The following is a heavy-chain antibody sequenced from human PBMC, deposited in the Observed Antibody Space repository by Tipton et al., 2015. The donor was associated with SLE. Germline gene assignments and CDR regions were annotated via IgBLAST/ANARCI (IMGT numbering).Heavy chain of an antibody. CDR3: ARRRWDSQLVRALDI. CDR1: GFTINTNY. Sequence: VQLVQSGGGLVQPGGSLRLSCAVSGFTINTNYMSWVRQAPGKGLEWVSVIYRGGGTYYAYSVKGRFTISRDNAKNSLYLQMNSLGAEDTAVYYCARRRWDSQLVRALDIWGQGTMVTVSS. D-gene: IGHD6-13*01. CDR2: IYRGGGT. V-gene: IGHV3-53*01. J-gene: IGHJ3*02.